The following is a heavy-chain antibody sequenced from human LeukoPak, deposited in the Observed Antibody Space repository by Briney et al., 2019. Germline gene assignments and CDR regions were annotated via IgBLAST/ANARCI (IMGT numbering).Heavy chain of an antibody. CDR3: ALVRGVGWFDP. J-gene: IGHJ5*02. D-gene: IGHD3-10*01. CDR1: GGSIRSSSYY. CDR2: IHYSGST. Sequence: PSETLSLTCTVSGGSIRSSSYYWGWIRQPPGKGLEWIGSIHYSGSTYYNPSLKSRVTISADTSKNQFSLKLSSVTAADTAVYYCALVRGVGWFDPWGQGTLVTVSS. V-gene: IGHV4-39*01.